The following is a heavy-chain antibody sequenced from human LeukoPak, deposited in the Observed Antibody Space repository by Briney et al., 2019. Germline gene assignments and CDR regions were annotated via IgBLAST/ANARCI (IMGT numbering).Heavy chain of an antibody. J-gene: IGHJ4*02. CDR2: INPNSGGT. V-gene: IGHV1-2*02. D-gene: IGHD6-13*01. CDR3: ARGISNRYSDRYFDY. Sequence: ASAKVSCKASGYTFTGYYMHWVRQAPGQGLEWMGWINPNSGGTNYAQKFQGRVTMTRDTSISTAYMELSRLRSDDTAVYYCARGISNRYSDRYFDYWGQGTLVTVSS. CDR1: GYTFTGYY.